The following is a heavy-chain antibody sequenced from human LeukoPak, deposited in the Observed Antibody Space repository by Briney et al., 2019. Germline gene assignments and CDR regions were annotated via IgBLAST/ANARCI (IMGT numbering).Heavy chain of an antibody. CDR1: GFTFSSYW. J-gene: IGHJ6*03. Sequence: GGALRLSCAASGFTFSSYWMSWVRQAPGKGLEWVANIKQDGSEKYYVDSVKGRFTIPRDNAKNSLYVQMNRLRAEDTAVYYCARVSSKTMVRAIITKKNYYYMDVWGKGTTVTISS. D-gene: IGHD3-10*01. V-gene: IGHV3-7*01. CDR2: IKQDGSEK. CDR3: ARVSSKTMVRAIITKKNYYYMDV.